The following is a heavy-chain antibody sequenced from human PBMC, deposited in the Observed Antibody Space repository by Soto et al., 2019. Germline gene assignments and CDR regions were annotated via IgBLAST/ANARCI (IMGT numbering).Heavy chain of an antibody. V-gene: IGHV3-11*01. CDR1: GFTFSDYY. CDR3: ARLYSSGWYGVDY. Sequence: QVQLVESGGGLVKPGGSLRLSCAASGFTFSDYYMSWIRQAPGKGLEWISYISSSGGGTHYADSVKGRFTISRDNAKNSLYLQMNSLRVEDTAVYYCARLYSSGWYGVDYWGQGTLVTVSS. D-gene: IGHD6-19*01. J-gene: IGHJ4*02. CDR2: ISSSGGGT.